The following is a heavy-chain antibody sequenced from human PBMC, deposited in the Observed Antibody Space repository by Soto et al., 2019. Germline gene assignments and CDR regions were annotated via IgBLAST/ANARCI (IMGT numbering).Heavy chain of an antibody. CDR3: ARVVGDTQRPVSDAFDI. CDR1: GFTFSSYS. V-gene: IGHV3-48*02. Sequence: EVQLVESGGGLVQPGGSLRLSCAASGFTFSSYSMNWVRQAPGKGLEWVSYISSSSSTIYYADSVKGRFTISRDNAKNSLYLQMNSLRDEDTAVYYCARVVGDTQRPVSDAFDIWGQGTMVTVSS. D-gene: IGHD3-10*01. CDR2: ISSSSSTI. J-gene: IGHJ3*02.